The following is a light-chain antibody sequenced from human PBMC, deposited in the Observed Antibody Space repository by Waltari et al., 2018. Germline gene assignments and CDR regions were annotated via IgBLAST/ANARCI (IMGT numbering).Light chain of an antibody. Sequence: SYELTQPPSLSMSPGQTASITCSGDKLGDQFASWYQQRPGQSPTLVIYQDTKRPSGIPERFSGANSGNTATLTTRGTQALDEADYYCQTWDSRTAIFGTGTKVTVV. CDR2: QDT. CDR3: QTWDSRTAI. CDR1: KLGDQF. J-gene: IGLJ1*01. V-gene: IGLV3-1*01.